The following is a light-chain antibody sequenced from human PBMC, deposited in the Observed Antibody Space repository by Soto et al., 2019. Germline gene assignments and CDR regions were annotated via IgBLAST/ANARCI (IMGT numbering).Light chain of an antibody. V-gene: IGKV3-20*01. J-gene: IGKJ4*01. CDR1: QSVSSY. CDR3: QQYGSSLLT. Sequence: ILLTQSPATLSLSPGERATLSCRASQSVSSYLAWYQQKPGQAPRLLLYDASNRATGIPARFSGSGSGTDLTITISRLEPEDCEVDEGQQYGSSLLTFGGGTKVDIK. CDR2: DAS.